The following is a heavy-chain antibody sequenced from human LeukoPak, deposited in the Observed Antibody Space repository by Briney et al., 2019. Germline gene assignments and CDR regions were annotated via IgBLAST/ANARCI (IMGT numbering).Heavy chain of an antibody. J-gene: IGHJ4*02. CDR3: AKDRESYYCSNTNCYLHY. Sequence: GGSLRLSCAASGFTFSSYGMHWVRQAPGKGLEWVAVISYDGSNKYYADSVKGRFTISRDNSKNTLYLQMNSLRAEDTALYYCAKDRESYYCSNTNCYLHYWGQGTLVTVSS. CDR2: ISYDGSNK. D-gene: IGHD2-2*01. CDR1: GFTFSSYG. V-gene: IGHV3-30*18.